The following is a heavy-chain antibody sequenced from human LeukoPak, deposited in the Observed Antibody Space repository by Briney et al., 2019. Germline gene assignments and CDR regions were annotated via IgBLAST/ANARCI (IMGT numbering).Heavy chain of an antibody. V-gene: IGHV1-18*01. Sequence: GSSVKVSCKASGYTFTSYGISWVRQAPGQGLEWMGWISAYNGNTNYSQSLQGRVTMTTDTSTSTAYMELRSLRSDDTAIYYCAREDIVVVPPAIRGGAFDYWGQGTLVTVSS. CDR2: ISAYNGNT. D-gene: IGHD2-2*02. CDR1: GYTFTSYG. CDR3: AREDIVVVPPAIRGGAFDY. J-gene: IGHJ4*02.